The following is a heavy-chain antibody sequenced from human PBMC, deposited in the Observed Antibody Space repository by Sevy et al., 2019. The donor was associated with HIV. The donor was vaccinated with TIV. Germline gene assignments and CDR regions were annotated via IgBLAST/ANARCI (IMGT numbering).Heavy chain of an antibody. CDR3: VSGRSSPSPFDF. D-gene: IGHD6-19*01. V-gene: IGHV4-39*01. CDR1: GGSIGRSDYY. J-gene: IGHJ4*02. Sequence: SETLSLTCRVSGGSIGRSDYYWGWIRQPPGKGLEWIGTIYYSSGNSYYNSSLKSRVTISLDTSKNQFSLRLSSVTAAETAVYYCVSGRSSPSPFDFWGQGPLVTVSS. CDR2: IYYSSGNS.